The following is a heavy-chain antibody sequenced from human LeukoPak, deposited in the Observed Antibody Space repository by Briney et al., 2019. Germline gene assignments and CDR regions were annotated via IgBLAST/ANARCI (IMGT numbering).Heavy chain of an antibody. CDR3: ARGGRMDV. CDR2: IKPDGSAT. J-gene: IGHJ6*02. V-gene: IGHV3-7*05. CDR1: GFTFSNAW. Sequence: SGGSLRLSCAASGFTFSNAWMSWVRQAPGEGLEWVAIIKPDGSATSYVDSVKGRFIISRDNAKNSLSLQMHSLRVEDTGVYYCARGGRMDVWGQGTAVTVSS.